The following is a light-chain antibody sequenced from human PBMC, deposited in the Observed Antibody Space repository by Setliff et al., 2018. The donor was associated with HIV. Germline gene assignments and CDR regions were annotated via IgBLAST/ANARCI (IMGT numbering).Light chain of an antibody. J-gene: IGLJ1*01. CDR3: SSYTNTPLYV. Sequence: QSALAQPASVSGSPGQSITISCTGTSSDVGGFNYVSWYQQHPGKAPELMISDVSNRPSGVSNRFSGSKSGNTASLTISGLQAEDEADYYCSSYTNTPLYVFGTGTKVTVL. CDR2: DVS. V-gene: IGLV2-14*03. CDR1: SSDVGGFNY.